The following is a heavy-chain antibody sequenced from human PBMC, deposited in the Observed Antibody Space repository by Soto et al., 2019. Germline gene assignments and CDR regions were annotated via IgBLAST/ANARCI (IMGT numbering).Heavy chain of an antibody. CDR2: IYYRGNA. V-gene: IGHV4-39*01. D-gene: IGHD3-9*01. Sequence: PSETLSLTCSVSDDSINSDKYYWGWIRQPPGKGLEWIGSIYYRGNAYYNPSLQTRVTISLDKSKSQFSLKLNSVTAADSAVYFCARLEGLATISCYFDFWGRGALVTVSS. CDR3: ARLEGLATISCYFDF. J-gene: IGHJ4*02. CDR1: DDSINSDKYY.